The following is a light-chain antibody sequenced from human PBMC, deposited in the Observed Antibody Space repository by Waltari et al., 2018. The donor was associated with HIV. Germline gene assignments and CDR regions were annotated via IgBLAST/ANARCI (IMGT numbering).Light chain of an antibody. CDR3: CSYTGSTTWV. CDR2: EDN. V-gene: IGLV2-23*01. Sequence: QSALTQPASVSGSPGQSITIPCTGASSDVGSSNVVSWYQPHPGKAPKLMIYEDNKRPSGVSNRFSGSKSGNTASLTISGLQAEDEADYYCCSYTGSTTWVFGGGTKLTVL. J-gene: IGLJ3*02. CDR1: SSDVGSSNV.